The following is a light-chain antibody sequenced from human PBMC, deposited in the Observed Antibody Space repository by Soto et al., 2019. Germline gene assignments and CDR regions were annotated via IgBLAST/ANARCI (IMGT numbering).Light chain of an antibody. CDR3: SSYSSRTTR. CDR1: SSDVGSYNY. CDR2: DVS. J-gene: IGLJ2*01. V-gene: IGLV2-14*01. Sequence: QSALTQPASVSGSPGQSITISCTGTSSDVGSYNYVSWYQQHPGEAPKLMIYDVSARPSGVSNRFSGSQSGSTASLTISGLQAEDEADYYCSSYSSRTTRFGGGTKLTVL.